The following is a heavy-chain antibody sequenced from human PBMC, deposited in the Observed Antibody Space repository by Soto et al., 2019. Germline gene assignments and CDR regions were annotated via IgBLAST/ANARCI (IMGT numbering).Heavy chain of an antibody. CDR3: ASDRCDAGSCYSDY. V-gene: IGHV3-13*01. J-gene: IGHJ4*02. Sequence: EVQLVESGGGLVQPGGSLSLSCAASGFTFSTYDFHWVRQAPGKGLEWLSAIGPKFDTYYARSVAGRFTMSRDNARNSFFLHMGRLRAEDTALYYCASDRCDAGSCYSDYWGQGTLVTVTS. CDR2: IGPKFDT. CDR1: GFTFSTYD. D-gene: IGHD2-15*01.